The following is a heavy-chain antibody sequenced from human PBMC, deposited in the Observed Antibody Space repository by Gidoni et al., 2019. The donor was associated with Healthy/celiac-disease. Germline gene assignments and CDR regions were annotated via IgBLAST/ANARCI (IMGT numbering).Heavy chain of an antibody. CDR2: INPKSGGT. CDR3: ARDPGYCSSTSCYFGASYYYYYMDV. D-gene: IGHD2-2*01. V-gene: IGHV1-2*02. J-gene: IGHJ6*03. Sequence: QVQLVQSGAEVKKPGASVKVSCKASGYTFTGYYMHWVRQAPGQGLEWMGWINPKSGGTNYAQKFQGRVTMTRDTSISTAYMELSRLRSDDTAVYYCARDPGYCSSTSCYFGASYYYYYMDVWGKGTTVTVSS. CDR1: GYTFTGYY.